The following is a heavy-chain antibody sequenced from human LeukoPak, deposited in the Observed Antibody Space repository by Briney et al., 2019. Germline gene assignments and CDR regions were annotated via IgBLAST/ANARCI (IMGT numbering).Heavy chain of an antibody. V-gene: IGHV3-33*08. D-gene: IGHD4-17*01. CDR2: IWYDGSNK. CDR3: TRASHDYGRADV. CDR1: GFTFSSYG. J-gene: IGHJ6*02. Sequence: GGSLRLSCAASGFTFSSYGMHWVRQAPGKGLEWVAVIWYDGSNKYYANSVKGRCTISRDNSKNTLYLQMSSLRAEDTAVYYCTRASHDYGRADVWGQGTTVTVSS.